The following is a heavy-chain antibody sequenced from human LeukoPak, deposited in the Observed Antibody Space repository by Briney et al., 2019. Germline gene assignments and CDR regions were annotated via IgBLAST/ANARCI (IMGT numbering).Heavy chain of an antibody. CDR3: AKRIQSAMATGY. CDR2: IQYDGSNQ. D-gene: IGHD5-18*01. J-gene: IGHJ4*02. CDR1: GFLFSSYG. Sequence: GGSLRLSCAASGFLFSSYGMHWVRQAPGKGLEWVAFIQYDGSNQYYADSVKGRFTISRDNSKNTLYLQMNSLRAEDTAVYYCAKRIQSAMATGYWGQGTLVTVSS. V-gene: IGHV3-30*02.